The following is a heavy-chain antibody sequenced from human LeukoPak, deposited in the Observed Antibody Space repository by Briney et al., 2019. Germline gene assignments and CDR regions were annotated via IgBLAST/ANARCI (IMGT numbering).Heavy chain of an antibody. J-gene: IGHJ4*02. V-gene: IGHV4-59*08. Sequence: PSEALSLTCTVSGGSISSYYWSWIRQPPGKGLEWIGYIYYSGSTNYNPSLKSRVTISVDTSKNQFSLKLSSVTAADTAVYYCARWAGSYGQYYFDYWGQETLVTVSS. CDR3: ARWAGSYGQYYFDY. CDR1: GGSISSYY. D-gene: IGHD3-10*01. CDR2: IYYSGST.